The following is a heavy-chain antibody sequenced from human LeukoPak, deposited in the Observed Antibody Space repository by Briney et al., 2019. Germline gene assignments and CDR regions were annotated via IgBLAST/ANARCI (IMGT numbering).Heavy chain of an antibody. J-gene: IGHJ3*02. CDR3: ARVSPSDDFRSGSPRAIWAFDI. V-gene: IGHV4-30-4*08. CDR1: GGSISSGDYY. D-gene: IGHD3-3*01. Sequence: SQTLSLTCTVSGGSISSGDYYWSWIRQPPGKGLEWIGYIYYSGSTYYNPSLKSRVTISVDTSKNQFSLKLSSVTAADTAVYYCARVSPSDDFRSGSPRAIWAFDIWGQGTMVTVSS. CDR2: IYYSGST.